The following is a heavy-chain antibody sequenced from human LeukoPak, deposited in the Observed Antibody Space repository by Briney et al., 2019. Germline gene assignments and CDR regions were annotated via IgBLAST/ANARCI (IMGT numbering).Heavy chain of an antibody. D-gene: IGHD3-22*01. CDR1: GYTFTSYG. V-gene: IGHV1-18*01. Sequence: ASVKVSCKASGYTFTSYGISWVRQAPGQGLEWMGCISAYNGNTNYAQKLQGRVTMTTDTSTSTAYMELRSLRSDDTAVYYCARNPAEYDSSGYMYYFDYWGQGTLVTVSS. CDR3: ARNPAEYDSSGYMYYFDY. J-gene: IGHJ4*02. CDR2: ISAYNGNT.